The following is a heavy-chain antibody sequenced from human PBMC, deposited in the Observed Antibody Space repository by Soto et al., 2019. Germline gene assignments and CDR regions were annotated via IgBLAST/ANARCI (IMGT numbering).Heavy chain of an antibody. CDR2: ISGSGGST. Sequence: EVQLLESGGGLVQPGGSLRLSCAASGFTFSSYAMSWVRQAPGKGLEWVSAISGSGGSTYYADSVKGRFTISRDNAKNPLYLQMNSLRAEDTAVYYCAKVPPARGMYFDYWGQGTLVTVSS. D-gene: IGHD6-6*01. CDR1: GFTFSSYA. V-gene: IGHV3-23*01. J-gene: IGHJ4*02. CDR3: AKVPPARGMYFDY.